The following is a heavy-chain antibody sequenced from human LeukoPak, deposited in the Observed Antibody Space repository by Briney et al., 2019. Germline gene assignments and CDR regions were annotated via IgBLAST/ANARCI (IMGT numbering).Heavy chain of an antibody. Sequence: GGSLRLSCAASGFTFSSYWMHWVRQAPGKGLVWVSCLNSDGSSTSYADSVRGRFTISRDNAKNTLYLQMDSLRAEDTAVYYCAKDYCSSTSCEKDYWGQGTLVTVSS. D-gene: IGHD2-2*01. CDR3: AKDYCSSTSCEKDY. CDR2: LNSDGSST. J-gene: IGHJ4*02. V-gene: IGHV3-74*01. CDR1: GFTFSSYW.